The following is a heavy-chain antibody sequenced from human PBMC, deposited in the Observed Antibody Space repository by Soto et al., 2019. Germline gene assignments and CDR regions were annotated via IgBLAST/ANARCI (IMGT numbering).Heavy chain of an antibody. CDR1: GGTFNNFA. CDR3: ATATISPVSAAYHHYGMDV. D-gene: IGHD3-16*01. J-gene: IGHJ6*02. V-gene: IGHV1-69*01. Sequence: QVHLVQSGAEVKKPGSSVKVSCQASGGTFNNFAFTWVRQAPGQGLEWLGGIMPVFHTTNTAQTFQGRISITADEFTSTVYMEMSSLRFDDTAVYYCATATISPVSAAYHHYGMDVWGQGTTVTVSS. CDR2: IMPVFHTT.